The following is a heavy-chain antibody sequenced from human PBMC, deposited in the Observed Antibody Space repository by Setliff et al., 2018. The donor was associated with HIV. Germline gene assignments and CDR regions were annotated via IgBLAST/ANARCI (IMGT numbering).Heavy chain of an antibody. Sequence: ASVKVSCKASGGTFSSYAISWVRQAPGQGLEWMGWINPNNGGTNYAQKFQGRVTMTRDTSISTAYMDLSSLNTDDTAVYYCARGMDYYDTSGYYQYYFDYWGQGTLVTVSS. CDR3: ARGMDYYDTSGYYQYYFDY. CDR2: INPNNGGT. V-gene: IGHV1-2*02. D-gene: IGHD3-22*01. CDR1: GGTFSSYA. J-gene: IGHJ4*02.